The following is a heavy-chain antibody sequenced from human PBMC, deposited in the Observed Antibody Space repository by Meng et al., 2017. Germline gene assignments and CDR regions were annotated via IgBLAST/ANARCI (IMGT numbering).Heavy chain of an antibody. CDR3: ARVGLKLGPSRGSWYFDL. D-gene: IGHD7-27*01. Sequence: GHVVQCVAEVKKPGASVKVSCKASGYTFTSDGISWVRQAPGQGLEWMGWISAYNGNTNYAQKLQGRVTMTTDTSTSTAYMELRSLRSDDTAVYYCARVGLKLGPSRGSWYFDLWGRGTLVTVSS. CDR2: ISAYNGNT. J-gene: IGHJ2*01. CDR1: GYTFTSDG. V-gene: IGHV1-18*01.